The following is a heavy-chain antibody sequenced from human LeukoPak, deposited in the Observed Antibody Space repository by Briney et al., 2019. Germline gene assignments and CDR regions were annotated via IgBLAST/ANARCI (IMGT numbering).Heavy chain of an antibody. CDR1: GGSISSYY. V-gene: IGHV4-59*01. Sequence: ASETLSLTCTVPGGSISSYYWSWIRQPPGKGLEWIGYIYYSGSTNYNPSLQSRVTISVDTSKNQFSLKLSSVTAADTAVYYCASLTVTKDWFDPWGQGTLDTVSS. CDR2: IYYSGST. J-gene: IGHJ5*02. D-gene: IGHD4-17*01. CDR3: ASLTVTKDWFDP.